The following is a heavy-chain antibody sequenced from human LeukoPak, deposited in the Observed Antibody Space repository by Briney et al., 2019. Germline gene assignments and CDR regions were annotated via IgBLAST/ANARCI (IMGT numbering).Heavy chain of an antibody. J-gene: IGHJ4*02. CDR1: GFTFSSSW. V-gene: IGHV3-7*01. CDR3: ARGFGRGSVDY. Sequence: GGSLRLSCAASGFTFSSSWMIWVRQAPGKGLEWVANMDQDGSDKTYVDSVKGRFTISRDNPRNSLYLQMNSLRAEDTAMYFCARGFGRGSVDYWGQGTLVTVSS. D-gene: IGHD3-10*01. CDR2: MDQDGSDK.